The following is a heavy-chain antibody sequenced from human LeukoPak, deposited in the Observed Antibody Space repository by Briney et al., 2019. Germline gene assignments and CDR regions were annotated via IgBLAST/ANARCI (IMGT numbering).Heavy chain of an antibody. Sequence: PGRSLRLSCAASGFTLSSYAMHWVRQAPGKGLEWVAVISYDGSNKYYADSVKGRFTISRDNSKNTLYLQMNSLRAEDTAVYYCARDVGQQLVLDYWGQGTLVTVSS. CDR2: ISYDGSNK. J-gene: IGHJ4*02. D-gene: IGHD6-13*01. CDR3: ARDVGQQLVLDY. V-gene: IGHV3-30*04. CDR1: GFTLSSYA.